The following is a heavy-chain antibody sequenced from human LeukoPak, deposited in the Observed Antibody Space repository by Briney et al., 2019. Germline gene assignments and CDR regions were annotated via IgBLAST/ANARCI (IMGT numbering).Heavy chain of an antibody. J-gene: IGHJ4*02. CDR1: GFTFSSYW. CDR3: ARDFLGRGALDY. V-gene: IGHV3-7*01. D-gene: IGHD3-10*01. CDR2: IKQDGSEK. Sequence: GGSLRLSCAASGFTFSSYWMTWVRQSPGKGLEWLANIKQDGSEKYYVDSVKGRFTISRDNAMNSLSLQMNSLRDEDTAVYYCARDFLGRGALDYWGQGTLVTVSS.